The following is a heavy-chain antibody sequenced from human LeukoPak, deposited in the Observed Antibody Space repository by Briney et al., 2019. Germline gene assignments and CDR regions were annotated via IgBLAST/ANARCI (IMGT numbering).Heavy chain of an antibody. Sequence: PGGSLRLSCAASGFSFSTYAMTWVRQAPGEGLEWVSGISKSGDNTYYTDSVKGRFTISRDNSRNTLHLQMGSLRAEDTALYYCVKDRCDGTTCPEVWGQGTLVTVSS. CDR2: ISKSGDNT. CDR3: VKDRCDGTTCPEV. CDR1: GFSFSTYA. D-gene: IGHD2-2*01. J-gene: IGHJ4*02. V-gene: IGHV3-23*01.